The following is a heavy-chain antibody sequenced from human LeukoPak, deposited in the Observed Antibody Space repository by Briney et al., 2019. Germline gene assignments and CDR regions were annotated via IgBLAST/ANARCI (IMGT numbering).Heavy chain of an antibody. V-gene: IGHV4-61*02. CDR2: IYTSGST. CDR1: GGSISSGSYY. CDR3: ARDLEVTGTTSYYYYYMDV. Sequence: PSQTLSLTCTVSGGSISSGSYYWSWIRQPAGKGLEWIGRIYTSGSTNYNPSLKGRVTISVDTSKNQFSLKLSSVTAADTAVYYCARDLEVTGTTSYYYYYMDVWGKGTTVTISS. J-gene: IGHJ6*03. D-gene: IGHD1-20*01.